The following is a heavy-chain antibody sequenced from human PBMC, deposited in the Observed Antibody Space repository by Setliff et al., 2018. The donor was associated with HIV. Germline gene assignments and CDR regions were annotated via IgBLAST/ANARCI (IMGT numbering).Heavy chain of an antibody. CDR3: ARSSMAGFDY. J-gene: IGHJ4*02. Sequence: SETLSLTCTVSGGSISSGSYYWSWIRQPAGKGLEWIGRFYTSGSTNYNPSLKSRVTISVDTSKDQFSLKLTSLTAADTAVYYCARSSMAGFDYWGQGTLVTVSS. CDR2: FYTSGST. CDR1: GGSISSGSYY. V-gene: IGHV4-61*02. D-gene: IGHD6-19*01.